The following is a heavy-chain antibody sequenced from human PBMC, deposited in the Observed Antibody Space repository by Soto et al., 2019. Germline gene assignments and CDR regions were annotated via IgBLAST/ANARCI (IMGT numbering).Heavy chain of an antibody. D-gene: IGHD3-3*01. Sequence: SETLSLTCTVSGGSISRGGYYWSWIRQHPGKGLEWIGYIYYSGSTNYNPSLKSRVTISVDTSKNQFSLKLSSVTAADTAVYYCARVGYYDFWSGYYWSGWFDPWGQGTQVTVPS. CDR1: GGSISRGGYY. CDR2: IYYSGST. J-gene: IGHJ5*02. CDR3: ARVGYYDFWSGYYWSGWFDP. V-gene: IGHV4-61*08.